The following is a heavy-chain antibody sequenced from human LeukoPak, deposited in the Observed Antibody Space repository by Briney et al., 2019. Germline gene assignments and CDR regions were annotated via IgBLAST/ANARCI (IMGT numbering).Heavy chain of an antibody. J-gene: IGHJ6*02. Sequence: ASVKVSCKASGYTFTSYYINWVRQATGQGLEWMGWMNPNSGNTGYAQKFQGRVTMTRNTSISTAYMELSSLRSEDTAVYYCARGYITYYDILTGYPTHYYGMDVWGQGTTVTVSS. D-gene: IGHD3-9*01. CDR3: ARGYITYYDILTGYPTHYYGMDV. CDR2: MNPNSGNT. V-gene: IGHV1-8*01. CDR1: GYTFTSYY.